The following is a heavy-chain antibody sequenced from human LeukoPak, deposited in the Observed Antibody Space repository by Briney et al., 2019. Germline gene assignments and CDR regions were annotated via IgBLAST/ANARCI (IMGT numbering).Heavy chain of an antibody. CDR1: GGSISIYS. CDR2: IFASGST. Sequence: PSETLSLTCPVSGGSISIYSWNWIRQPAGKGLEWIGRIFASGSTKYNPSLKSRVTMSVDTSKNQFSLKLTSVTAADTAVYYCAREGGGFDYWGQGTLVTVSS. D-gene: IGHD3-16*01. J-gene: IGHJ4*02. CDR3: AREGGGFDY. V-gene: IGHV4-4*07.